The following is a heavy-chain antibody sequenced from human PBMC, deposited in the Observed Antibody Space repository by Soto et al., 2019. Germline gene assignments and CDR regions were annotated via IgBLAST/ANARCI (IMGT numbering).Heavy chain of an antibody. CDR3: ARASPMLGSGRDNFDY. CDR2: IIPILGIA. V-gene: IGHV1-69*02. D-gene: IGHD3-10*02. J-gene: IGHJ4*02. CDR1: GGTFSSYT. Sequence: QVQLVQSGAEVKKPGSSVKVSCKASGGTFSSYTISWVRQAPGQGLEWMGRIIPILGIANYAQKFQGRVTIPXXKXTXXAYRELSSLRSEDTAVYYCARASPMLGSGRDNFDYWGQGTLVTVSS.